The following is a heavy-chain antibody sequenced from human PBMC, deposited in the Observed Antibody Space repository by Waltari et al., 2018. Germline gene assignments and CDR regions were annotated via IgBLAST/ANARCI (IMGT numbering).Heavy chain of an antibody. CDR2: IYNGDNT. V-gene: IGHV3-53*01. J-gene: IGHJ3*02. CDR3: ARSTSELRLAFDI. D-gene: IGHD1-26*01. Sequence: EVQLVESGGALIQPEGSLRLSCAASWLTVSSNYMSWVRQAPGKGLEWVSAIYNGDNTYYADSGKGRFTISRDNSKNTLDLQMNSLRAEDTAVYYCARSTSELRLAFDIWGQGTMVTVSS. CDR1: WLTVSSNY.